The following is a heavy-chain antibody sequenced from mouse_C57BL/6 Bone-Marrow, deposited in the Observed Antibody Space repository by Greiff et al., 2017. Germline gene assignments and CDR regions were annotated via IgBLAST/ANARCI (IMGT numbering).Heavy chain of an antibody. CDR1: GYTFTDYY. CDR3: AEFITTAGGDY. V-gene: IGHV1-19*01. J-gene: IGHJ2*01. D-gene: IGHD1-1*01. CDR2: INPYNGGT. Sequence: VQLKQSGPVLVKPGASVKMSCKASGYTFTDYYMNWVKQSHGKSLEWIGVINPYNGGTSYNQKFKGKATLTVDKSSSTAYMELNSLTSEDSAVYYCAEFITTAGGDYWGQGTTLTVSS.